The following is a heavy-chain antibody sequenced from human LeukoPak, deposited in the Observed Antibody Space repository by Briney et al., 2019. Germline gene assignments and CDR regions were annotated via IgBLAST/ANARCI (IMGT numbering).Heavy chain of an antibody. D-gene: IGHD2-15*01. V-gene: IGHV3-23*01. CDR3: AKDKSGRDYYYYGMDV. CDR1: GFTFSSYA. Sequence: GGSLRLSCAASGFTFSSYAMSWVRPAPGKGLEWVSAISGSGGSTYYADSVKGRFTISRDNSKNTLYLQMNSLRAEDPAVYYCAKDKSGRDYYYYGMDVWGQGTTVTVSS. J-gene: IGHJ6*02. CDR2: ISGSGGST.